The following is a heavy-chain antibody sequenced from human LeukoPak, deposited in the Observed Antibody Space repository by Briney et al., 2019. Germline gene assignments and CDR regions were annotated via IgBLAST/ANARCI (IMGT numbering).Heavy chain of an antibody. CDR1: GFTVSSNY. CDR2: IYSGGST. Sequence: PGGSLRLSCAASGFTVSSNYMSWVRQAPGKGLEWVSVIYSGGSTYYADSVKGRFTISRDNSKNTLYLQMNSLRAEDTAVYYCARAGPGAVAGFDYWGQGTLVTVSS. J-gene: IGHJ4*02. D-gene: IGHD6-19*01. CDR3: ARAGPGAVAGFDY. V-gene: IGHV3-66*01.